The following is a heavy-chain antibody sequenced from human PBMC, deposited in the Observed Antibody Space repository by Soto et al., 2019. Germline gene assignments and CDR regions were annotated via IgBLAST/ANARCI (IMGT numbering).Heavy chain of an antibody. CDR3: ARDGGSGSSHYFDY. V-gene: IGHV3-7*01. CDR1: GFTFSSYW. J-gene: IGHJ4*02. CDR2: IKQDGSEK. D-gene: IGHD3-10*01. Sequence: GGSLRLSCAASGFTFSSYWMSWVRQAPGKGLEWVANIKQDGSEKYYVDSVKGRFTISRDNAKNSLYLQMNSLRAEDTAVYYCARDGGSGSSHYFDYWGQGTLVTVSS.